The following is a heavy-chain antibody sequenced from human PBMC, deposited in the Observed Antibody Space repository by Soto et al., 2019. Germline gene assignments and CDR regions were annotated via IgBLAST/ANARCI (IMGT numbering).Heavy chain of an antibody. V-gene: IGHV3-23*01. J-gene: IGHJ6*03. CDR3: AKDGRNYDFWSGYYSEDYYYYYMDV. CDR2: ISGSGGST. CDR1: VFTFSSYA. D-gene: IGHD3-3*01. Sequence: GGSLRLSCAASVFTFSSYAMSWVRQAPGKGLEWVSAISGSGGSTYYADSVKGRFTISRDNSKNTLYLQMNSLRAEDTAVYYCAKDGRNYDFWSGYYSEDYYYYYMDVWGKGTTVTVSS.